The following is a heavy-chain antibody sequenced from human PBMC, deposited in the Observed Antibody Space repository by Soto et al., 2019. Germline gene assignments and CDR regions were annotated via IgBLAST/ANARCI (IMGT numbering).Heavy chain of an antibody. CDR3: AKARYFDSTGYLYYFDY. CDR2: ITGSGDYT. Sequence: EVQLLESGGGLAQPGASLRLSCAGSGFTFSNYAMSWVRQAPGKGLEWVSSITGSGDYTYYADSVKGRFTISRDNSKNTLYLQMNSLRAGDTAVYYCAKARYFDSTGYLYYFDYWGQGTLITVSS. CDR1: GFTFSNYA. J-gene: IGHJ4*02. D-gene: IGHD3-22*01. V-gene: IGHV3-23*01.